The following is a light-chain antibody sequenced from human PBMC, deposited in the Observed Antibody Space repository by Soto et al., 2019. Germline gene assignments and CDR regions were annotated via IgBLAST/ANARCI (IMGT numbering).Light chain of an antibody. CDR3: QQHNQWPIT. V-gene: IGKV3D-15*01. CDR1: HGAGTF. CDR2: YIS. Sequence: TQSPATVPVSTGETASLSCRASHGAGTFLAWYQQKPGQAPRLLIYYISTRATGIPARFSGSGSGTEFTLTINSLQSEDSAVCYCQQHNQWPITFGQGTRLEIK. J-gene: IGKJ5*01.